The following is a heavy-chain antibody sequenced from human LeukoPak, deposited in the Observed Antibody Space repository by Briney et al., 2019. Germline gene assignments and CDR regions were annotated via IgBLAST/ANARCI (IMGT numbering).Heavy chain of an antibody. CDR3: ATPMLAYCGGDCPLGY. D-gene: IGHD2-21*02. J-gene: IGHJ4*02. Sequence: PGGSLRLSCAASGFTVSSNYMSWVRQAPGKGLEWVSVIYSGGSTYYADSVKGRFTISRHNSKNTLYLQMNSLRAEDTAVYYCATPMLAYCGGDCPLGYWGQGTLVTVSS. CDR2: IYSGGST. CDR1: GFTVSSNY. V-gene: IGHV3-53*04.